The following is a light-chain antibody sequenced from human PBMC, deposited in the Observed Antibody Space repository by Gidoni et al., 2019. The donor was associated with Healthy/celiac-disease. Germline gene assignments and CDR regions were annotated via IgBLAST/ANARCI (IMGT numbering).Light chain of an antibody. CDR3: SSYTSSSTRV. CDR1: SSDVGGYNY. Sequence: QSALTQPASVSVSPGPSITISCTGTSSDVGGYNYVSWYQQHPGKAPKLMIYEVSNRPSGVSNRFSGSKSGNTASLTISGLQAEDEADYYCSSYTSSSTRVFGTGTKVTVL. V-gene: IGLV2-14*01. J-gene: IGLJ1*01. CDR2: EVS.